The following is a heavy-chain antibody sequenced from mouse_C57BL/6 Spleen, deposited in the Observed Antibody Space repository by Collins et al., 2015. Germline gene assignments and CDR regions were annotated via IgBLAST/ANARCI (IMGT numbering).Heavy chain of an antibody. D-gene: IGHD2-5*01. CDR3: AREEHYSNPAWFAY. V-gene: IGHV1-55*01. CDR1: GYTFTSYW. CDR2: IYPGSGST. Sequence: VQLQQPGAELVKPGASVKMSCKASGYTFTSYWITWVKQRPGQGLEWIGDIYPGSGSTNYNEKFKSKATLTVDTSSSTAYMQLSSLTSEDSAVYYCAREEHYSNPAWFAYWGQGTLVTVSA. J-gene: IGHJ3*01.